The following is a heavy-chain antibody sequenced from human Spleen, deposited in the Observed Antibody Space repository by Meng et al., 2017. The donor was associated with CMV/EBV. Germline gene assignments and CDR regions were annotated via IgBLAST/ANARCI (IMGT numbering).Heavy chain of an antibody. J-gene: IGHJ4*02. CDR3: ARDRGFCTTTACRTTFDS. V-gene: IGHV1-69*05. CDR2: VIPSFGTA. Sequence: TLNNYAINWVRQAPGQGLEWVGGVIPSFGTANYAHKFQGRITITTDESTSTAYMELSSLTFDDTAIYYCARDRGFCTTTACRTTFDSWGQGTLVTVSS. CDR1: TLNNYA. D-gene: IGHD2-8*01.